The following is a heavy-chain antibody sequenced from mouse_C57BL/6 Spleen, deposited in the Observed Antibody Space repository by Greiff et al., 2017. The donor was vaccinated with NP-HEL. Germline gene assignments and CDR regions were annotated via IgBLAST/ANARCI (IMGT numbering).Heavy chain of an antibody. CDR1: GYTFTDYN. Sequence: EVQLQQSGPELVKPGASVKIPCKASGYTFTDYNMDWVKQSHGKSLEWIGDINPNNGGTIYNQKFKGTATLTVDKSSSTAYMELRSLTSEDTAVYYCARDYYGSSYDGAMDYWGQGTSVTVSS. V-gene: IGHV1-18*01. J-gene: IGHJ4*01. CDR3: ARDYYGSSYDGAMDY. D-gene: IGHD1-1*01. CDR2: INPNNGGT.